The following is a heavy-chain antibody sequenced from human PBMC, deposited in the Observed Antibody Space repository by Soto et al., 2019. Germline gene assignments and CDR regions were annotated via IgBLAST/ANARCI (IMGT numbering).Heavy chain of an antibody. D-gene: IGHD1-26*01. CDR3: ARHPVSGSYAYYYGMDV. J-gene: IGHJ6*02. CDR2: IIPIFGTA. CDR1: GGTFSSYA. Sequence: QVQLVQSGAEVKKPGSSVKVSCKASGGTFSSYAISWVRQAPGQGLEWMGGIIPIFGTANYAQKFQGRVTITADESTSRAYMELSSLRSEDTAVYYCARHPVSGSYAYYYGMDVWGQGTTVTVSS. V-gene: IGHV1-69*12.